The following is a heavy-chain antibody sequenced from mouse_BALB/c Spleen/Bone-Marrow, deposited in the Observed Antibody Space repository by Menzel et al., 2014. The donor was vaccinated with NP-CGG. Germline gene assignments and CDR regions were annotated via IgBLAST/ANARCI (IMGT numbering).Heavy chain of an antibody. J-gene: IGHJ2*01. CDR2: VDPANGNT. Sequence: EVKLVESGAELVKPGASVKLSCTASGFNFKDTYMHWVKQRPEKGLEWIGRVDPANGNTKYDPKFQGKATITADTSSNTAYLQLSSLTSEDTAVYYCARYRLGTYFDYWGQGTTLTVSS. CDR3: ARYRLGTYFDY. V-gene: IGHV14-3*02. D-gene: IGHD2-14*01. CDR1: GFNFKDTY.